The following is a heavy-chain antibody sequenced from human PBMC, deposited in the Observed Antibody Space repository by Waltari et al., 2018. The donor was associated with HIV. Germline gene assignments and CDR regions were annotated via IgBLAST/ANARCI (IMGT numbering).Heavy chain of an antibody. CDR2: IYWGNDK. V-gene: IGHV2-5*02. CDR1: GFSLITSEVR. CDR3: AHRLSNYGYYDY. Sequence: QLTLKESGPTLVKPTQTLPLTCSFSGFSLITSEVRVGWTRQPPGKVLEWLAIIYWGNDKSYSPSLKSRLTITKDTSKNQVVLTMNNMEPVDTATYYCAHRLSNYGYYDYWGQGTLGTVSS. D-gene: IGHD4-4*01. J-gene: IGHJ4*02.